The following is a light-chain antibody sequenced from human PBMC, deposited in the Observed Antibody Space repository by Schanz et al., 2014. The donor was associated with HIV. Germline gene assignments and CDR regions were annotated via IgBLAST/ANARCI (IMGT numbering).Light chain of an antibody. V-gene: IGLV2-14*03. CDR2: DVS. CDR3: SSFAGNSILL. J-gene: IGLJ3*02. CDR1: SGDVGSYNY. Sequence: QSALTQPASVSGSPGQSISISCTGTSGDVGSYNYVSWYQQHPGKAPKLMIYDVSNRPSGVSNRFSGSKSGNTASLTVSGLQADDEADYYCSSFAGNSILLFGGGTKLTVL.